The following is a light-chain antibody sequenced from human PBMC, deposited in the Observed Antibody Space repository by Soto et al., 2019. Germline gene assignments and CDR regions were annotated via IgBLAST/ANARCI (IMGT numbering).Light chain of an antibody. CDR1: QSVTNY. CDR3: QQRLNWPPG. V-gene: IGKV3-11*01. J-gene: IGKJ1*01. Sequence: ELVLTQSPGTLSLSPGERATLSCRASQSVTNYIAWYQQRPGQAPRLLIYDASNRATGVPARFSGSGSGTDFTLTISDLEPADFGLYYCQQRLNWPPGFGQGTKV. CDR2: DAS.